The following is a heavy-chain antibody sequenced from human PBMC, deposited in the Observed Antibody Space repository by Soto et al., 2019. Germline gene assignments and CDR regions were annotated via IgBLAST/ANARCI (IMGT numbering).Heavy chain of an antibody. CDR1: GLTFSNYG. CDR3: TKDCSAGTCYLDPDY. V-gene: IGHV3-23*01. Sequence: EVQLLESGGDLVQPGGSLRLSCAASGLTFSNYGMSWVRQAPGKGLEWVSFISGSGASTYYADSVKGRFTISRDNSKNTLYLQLNRLRAEDTAVYYCTKDCSAGTCYLDPDYWGQVTLVTVSS. CDR2: ISGSGAST. D-gene: IGHD2-15*01. J-gene: IGHJ4*02.